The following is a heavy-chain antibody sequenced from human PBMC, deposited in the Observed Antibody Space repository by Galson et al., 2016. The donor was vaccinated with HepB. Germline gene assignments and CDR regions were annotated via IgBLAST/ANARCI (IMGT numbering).Heavy chain of an antibody. J-gene: IGHJ5*02. CDR3: ARVWGLAWGVTQNWFDP. Sequence: SVKVSCKASGYTFISYSISWVRQAPGQGLEWMGRISGFGEKINYAENFQGRLTMTTDPSTSTAYMELKSLRVDDTATYFCARVWGLAWGVTQNWFDPWGQGTLVIVSS. CDR1: GYTFISYS. V-gene: IGHV1-18*01. CDR2: ISGFGEKI. D-gene: IGHD3-10*01.